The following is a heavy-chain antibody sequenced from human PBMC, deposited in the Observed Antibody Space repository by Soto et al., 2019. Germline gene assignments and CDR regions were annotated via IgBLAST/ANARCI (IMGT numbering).Heavy chain of an antibody. V-gene: IGHV4-39*01. D-gene: IGHD4-17*01. Sequence: SETLSLTCTGSGGSVTNSSYYWGWIRQSPGKGLEWIGSVYYRGRSYSKSSVKSRVTISVDTSKNRFSLSLNSVTASDTAVYFCVSQRTTVPTQAYFDYWGPGALVTSPQ. CDR3: VSQRTTVPTQAYFDY. CDR2: VYYRGRS. CDR1: GGSVTNSSYY. J-gene: IGHJ4*02.